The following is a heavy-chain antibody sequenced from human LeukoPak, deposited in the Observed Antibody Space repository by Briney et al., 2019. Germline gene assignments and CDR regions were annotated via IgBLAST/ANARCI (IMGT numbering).Heavy chain of an antibody. CDR3: ARGRYSDYSGFFLEFES. D-gene: IGHD5-12*01. J-gene: IGHJ4*02. Sequence: GGSLRLSCAASGFTFSSYTMNWVRQAPGKGPEWVSYIDSSSSTIYYAGSVKGRFTISRDNARNSLDLQMNSLTDEDTAVYYCARGRYSDYSGFFLEFESWGQGTQVSVSS. CDR1: GFTFSSYT. CDR2: IDSSSSTI. V-gene: IGHV3-48*02.